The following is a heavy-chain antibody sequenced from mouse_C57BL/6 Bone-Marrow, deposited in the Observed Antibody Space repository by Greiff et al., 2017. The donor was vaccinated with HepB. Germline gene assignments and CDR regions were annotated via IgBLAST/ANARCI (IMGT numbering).Heavy chain of an antibody. Sequence: EVKLVESGGDLVKPGGSLKLSCAASGFTFSSYGMSWVRQTPDKRLEWVATISSGGSYTYYPDSVKGRFPISRDNAKNTLYLQMSSLKSEDTAMYYCARRGYGSSHWYFDVWGTGTTVTVSS. D-gene: IGHD1-1*01. V-gene: IGHV5-6*02. J-gene: IGHJ1*03. CDR2: ISSGGSYT. CDR3: ARRGYGSSHWYFDV. CDR1: GFTFSSYG.